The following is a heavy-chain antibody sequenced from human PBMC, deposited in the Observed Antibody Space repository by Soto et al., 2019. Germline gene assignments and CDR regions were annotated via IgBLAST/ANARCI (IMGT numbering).Heavy chain of an antibody. CDR1: GGSFSGYY. V-gene: IGHV4-34*01. CDR3: AGGRGRTDS. Sequence: QVQLQQWGAGLLKPSETLSLTCSVYGGSFSGYYWSWIRQPPGKGLEWIGEINHSGSTNYNPSLKSRVTISVDTSKNQFSLELSSVTAADTAFDYCAGGRGRTDSWGQGTLVTVSS. J-gene: IGHJ4*02. D-gene: IGHD1-1*01. CDR2: INHSGST.